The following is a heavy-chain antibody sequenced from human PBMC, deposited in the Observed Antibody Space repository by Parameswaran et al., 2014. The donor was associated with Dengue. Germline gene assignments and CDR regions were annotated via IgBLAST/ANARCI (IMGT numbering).Heavy chain of an antibody. V-gene: IGHV3-21*01. CDR2: ISSSSSYI. CDR3: AREEYSSGWYVY. D-gene: IGHD6-19*01. Sequence: VRQMPGKGLEWVSSISSSSSYIYYADSVKGRFTISRDNAKNSLYLQMNSLRAEDTAVYYCAREEYSSGWYVYWGQGTLVTVSS. J-gene: IGHJ4*02.